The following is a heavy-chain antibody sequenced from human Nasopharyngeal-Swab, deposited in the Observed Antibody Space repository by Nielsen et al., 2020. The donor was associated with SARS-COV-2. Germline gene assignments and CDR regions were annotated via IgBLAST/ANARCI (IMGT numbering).Heavy chain of an antibody. Sequence: ASVKVSCKASGYTFTSYAMHWVRQAPGQRLEWMGWINAGNGNTKYSQKFQGRVTITRDTSASTAYMELSSLRSEDTAVYYCARWRVGGSYSGYYYDYMDVWGKGTTVTSP. CDR3: ARWRVGGSYSGYYYDYMDV. D-gene: IGHD1-26*01. V-gene: IGHV1-3*01. J-gene: IGHJ6*03. CDR1: GYTFTSYA. CDR2: INAGNGNT.